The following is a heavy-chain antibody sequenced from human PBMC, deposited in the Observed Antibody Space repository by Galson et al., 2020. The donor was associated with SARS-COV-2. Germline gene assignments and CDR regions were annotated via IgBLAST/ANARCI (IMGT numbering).Heavy chain of an antibody. CDR3: ARVGPTIAVAGTLSYGMDV. CDR1: GYTFTGYY. D-gene: IGHD6-19*01. J-gene: IGHJ6*02. V-gene: IGHV1-2*02. CDR2: INPNSRGT. Sequence: ASVKDSCKASGYTFTGYYMHWVRQAPGQGLEWMGWINPNSRGTNYAQKFQGRVTMTRDTSISTAYMELSRLRSDDTAVYYCARVGPTIAVAGTLSYGMDVWGQGTTVTVSS.